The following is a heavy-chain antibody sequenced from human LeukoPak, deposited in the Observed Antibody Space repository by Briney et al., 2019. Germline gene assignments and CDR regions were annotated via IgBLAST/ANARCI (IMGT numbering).Heavy chain of an antibody. CDR3: AKLLYDCDTTTCYRDDAFDI. J-gene: IGHJ3*02. CDR1: GYSFTTYW. V-gene: IGHV5-51*01. D-gene: IGHD2/OR15-2a*01. Sequence: GESLKISCKGSGYSFTTYWIGWVRQMPGKGLEWMGIVYPGDSDTRYSPSFQGQVTISADKSISTAYLQWSSLKASDTAMYYCAKLLYDCDTTTCYRDDAFDIWGQGTMVTVSS. CDR2: VYPGDSDT.